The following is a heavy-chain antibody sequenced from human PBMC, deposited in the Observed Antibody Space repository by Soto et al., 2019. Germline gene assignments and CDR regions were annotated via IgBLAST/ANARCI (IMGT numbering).Heavy chain of an antibody. Sequence: QVQLQQWGAGLLKPSETLSLTCAVYGGSFSGYYWSWIRQPPGKGLEWIGEINHSGSTNYNPSLKCGVTISVDTAKTQFSLNLSSVTAADTAVYYCARTSAWNWNYPFDAFDIWGEGTMVTVSS. CDR3: ARTSAWNWNYPFDAFDI. CDR2: INHSGST. J-gene: IGHJ3*02. CDR1: GGSFSGYY. D-gene: IGHD1-7*01. V-gene: IGHV4-34*01.